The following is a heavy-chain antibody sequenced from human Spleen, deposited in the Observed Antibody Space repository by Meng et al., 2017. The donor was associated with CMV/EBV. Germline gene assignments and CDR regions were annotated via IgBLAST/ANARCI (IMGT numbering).Heavy chain of an antibody. CDR3: ARWTHYYGSGSPHDLYYYYYGMDV. V-gene: IGHV1-18*01. D-gene: IGHD3-10*01. Sequence: ASVKVSCKASGYTFTSYGISWVRQAPGQGLEWMGWISAYNGNTNYAQKLQGRVTMTTDTSTSTAYMELRSLRSDDTAVYYCARWTHYYGSGSPHDLYYYYYGMDVWGQGTTVTVSS. CDR2: ISAYNGNT. CDR1: GYTFTSYG. J-gene: IGHJ6*02.